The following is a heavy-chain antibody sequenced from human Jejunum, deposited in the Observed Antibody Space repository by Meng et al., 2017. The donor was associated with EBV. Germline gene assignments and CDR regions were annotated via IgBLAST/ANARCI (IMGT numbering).Heavy chain of an antibody. CDR2: IYNSGST. CDR3: ARNWNF. V-gene: IGHV4-61*01. Sequence: QGQLQGAGPGRVKPSETPSLHCIVHGGSVSSGTYYGTWIRQPPGKGLEWIGYIYNSGSTNYNPSLKSRVTISLDTSKNQFSLKLSSVTAADTAMYYCARNWNFWGQGTLVTVSS. CDR1: GGSVSSGTYY. J-gene: IGHJ4*02. D-gene: IGHD1-1*01.